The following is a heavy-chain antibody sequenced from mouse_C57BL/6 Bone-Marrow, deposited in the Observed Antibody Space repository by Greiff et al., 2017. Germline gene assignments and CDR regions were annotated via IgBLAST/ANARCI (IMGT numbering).Heavy chain of an antibody. D-gene: IGHD1-1*01. CDR1: GFTFSDAW. Sequence: EVKLEESGGGLVQPGGSMKLSCAASGFTFSDAWMDWVRQSPEKGLEWVADISNKANNHASYYAVSVKGRFTISRADSKSRVYLQMSSLRAEDTGIYYCAGDYYCSKGAMDYWGQGTSVTVSS. CDR2: ISNKANNHAS. V-gene: IGHV6-6*01. J-gene: IGHJ4*01. CDR3: AGDYYCSKGAMDY.